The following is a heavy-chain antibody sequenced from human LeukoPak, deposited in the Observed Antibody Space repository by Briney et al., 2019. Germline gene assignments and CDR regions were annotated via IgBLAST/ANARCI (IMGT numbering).Heavy chain of an antibody. CDR3: AKSGSGSYYVY. CDR1: GFTFSSFA. D-gene: IGHD1-26*01. CDR2: ISHSGGDT. V-gene: IGHV3-23*01. J-gene: IGHJ4*02. Sequence: AGGSLRLSCAASGFTFSSFAMSWVRQAPGKGLEWVATISHSGGDTNYADSVKGRFTISRDNSKNTLYLQMNSLRVEDTAMYYCAKSGSGSYYVYWGQGILVTASS.